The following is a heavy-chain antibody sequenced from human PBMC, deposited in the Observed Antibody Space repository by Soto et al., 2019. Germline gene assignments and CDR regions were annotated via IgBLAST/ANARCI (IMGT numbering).Heavy chain of an antibody. D-gene: IGHD4-17*01. J-gene: IGHJ6*02. V-gene: IGHV4-31*03. CDR1: GGSISSGGYY. Sequence: SETLSLTCTVSGGSISSGGYYWSWIRQHPGKGLEWIGYIYYSGSTYYNPSLKSRVTISVDTSKNQFSLKLSSVTAADTAVYYCARVRHYYYYGMDVWGQGTTVTVSS. CDR2: IYYSGST. CDR3: ARVRHYYYYGMDV.